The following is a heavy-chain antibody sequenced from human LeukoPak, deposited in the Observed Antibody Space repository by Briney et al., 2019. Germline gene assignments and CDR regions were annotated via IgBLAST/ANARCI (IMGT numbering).Heavy chain of an antibody. J-gene: IGHJ4*02. CDR2: ISSSSSYI. V-gene: IGHV3-21*04. CDR1: GFTFSSCS. Sequence: GGSLRLSCAASGFTFSSCSMNWVRQAPGKGLEWVSSISSSSSYIYYADSVKGRFTISRDNAKNSLYLQMNSLRAEDTALYYCAKGKGSYFGSGSYSFLDDWGQGTLVTVSS. CDR3: AKGKGSYFGSGSYSFLDD. D-gene: IGHD3-10*01.